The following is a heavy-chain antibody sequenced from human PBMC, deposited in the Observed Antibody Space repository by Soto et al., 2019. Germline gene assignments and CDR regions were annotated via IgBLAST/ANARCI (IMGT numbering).Heavy chain of an antibody. CDR1: GFTFIIYA. D-gene: IGHD3-22*01. CDR2: ISTNGGST. J-gene: IGHJ4*02. V-gene: IGHV3-64D*06. Sequence: WGSLRLSCSASGFTFIIYAMHWVRQAPGKGLEYVSSISTNGGSTDYADSVKGRFTISRDNSKNTVYLQMSSLRVEDTAVYYCVKGEYYYDSSGYYPFDYWGQGTLVNVSS. CDR3: VKGEYYYDSSGYYPFDY.